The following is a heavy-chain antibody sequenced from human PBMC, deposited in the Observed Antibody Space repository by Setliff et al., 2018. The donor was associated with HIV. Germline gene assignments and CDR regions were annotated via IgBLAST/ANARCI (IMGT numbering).Heavy chain of an antibody. CDR1: GGTFSSYA. CDR2: IIPIFGTA. V-gene: IGHV1-69*05. J-gene: IGHJ6*02. Sequence: SVKVSCKASGGTFSSYAISWVRQAPGQGLEWMGGIIPIFGTANYAQKFQGRVTITTDESTSTAYMELSSLRSEDTAVYYCTREGRGGNSYLYYYYGMDVWGQGTTVTVSS. CDR3: TREGRGGNSYLYYYYGMDV. D-gene: IGHD2-15*01.